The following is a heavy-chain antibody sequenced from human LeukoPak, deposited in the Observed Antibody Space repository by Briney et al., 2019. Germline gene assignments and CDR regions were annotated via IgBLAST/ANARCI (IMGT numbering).Heavy chain of an antibody. CDR2: IYSGGNT. Sequence: GGSLRLSCAASGFTVSSNYMSWVRQAPGKGLEWVSVIYSGGNTYYAGSVKGRFTISRDNSKNTLHLQMNSLRVEDTAVYYCASYNPYYGGQGTLVTVSS. CDR1: GFTVSSNY. CDR3: ASYNPYY. D-gene: IGHD1-1*01. V-gene: IGHV3-53*01. J-gene: IGHJ4*02.